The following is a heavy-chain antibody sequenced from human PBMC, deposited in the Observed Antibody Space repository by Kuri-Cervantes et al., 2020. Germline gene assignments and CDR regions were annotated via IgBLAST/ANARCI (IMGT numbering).Heavy chain of an antibody. D-gene: IGHD3-10*01. CDR3: ARIYGSGSGGY. CDR1: GGSISSSNW. Sequence: GSLRLSCAVSGGSISSSNWWSWVRQPPGKGLEWIGEIYHSGSTNYNPSLKSRVTISVDKSKNQFSLKLSSVTAADTAVYYCARIYGSGSGGYWGQGTLVTVSS. V-gene: IGHV4-4*02. J-gene: IGHJ4*02. CDR2: IYHSGST.